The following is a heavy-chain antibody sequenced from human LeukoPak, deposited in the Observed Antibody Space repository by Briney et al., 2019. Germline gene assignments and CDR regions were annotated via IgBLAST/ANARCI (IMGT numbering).Heavy chain of an antibody. Sequence: GGSLRLSCVASRFTFSTYAMSWVRQAPGKGLDWVSAISGSGTRTYYADSVKGRFTISRDNSKNTLFLQMNSLRAEDTAIFYCAKEKFSSGFFDYWGQGTLLTVSS. CDR3: AKEKFSSGFFDY. CDR1: RFTFSTYA. V-gene: IGHV3-23*01. CDR2: ISGSGTRT. J-gene: IGHJ4*02. D-gene: IGHD6-19*01.